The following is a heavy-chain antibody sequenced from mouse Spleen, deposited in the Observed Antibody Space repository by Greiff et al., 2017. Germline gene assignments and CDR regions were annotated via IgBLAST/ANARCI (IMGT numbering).Heavy chain of an antibody. V-gene: IGHV5-6*01. CDR1: GFTFSSYG. J-gene: IGHJ4*01. CDR3: ARPGTTMVARNAMDY. D-gene: IGHD1-1*01. Sequence: EVHLVESGGDLVKPGGSLKLSCAASGFTFSSYGMSWVRQTPDKRLEWVATISSGGSYTYYPDSVKGRFTISRDNAKNTLYLQMSSLKSEDTAMYYCARPGTTMVARNAMDYWGQGTSVTVSS. CDR2: ISSGGSYT.